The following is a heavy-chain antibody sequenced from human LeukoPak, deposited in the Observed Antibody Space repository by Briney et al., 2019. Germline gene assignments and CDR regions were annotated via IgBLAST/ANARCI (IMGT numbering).Heavy chain of an antibody. CDR3: AKSETYYYDDIAT. D-gene: IGHD3-22*01. CDR2: ISGSGGRT. V-gene: IGHV3-23*01. CDR1: GFTFSSYA. J-gene: IGHJ5*02. Sequence: GGSLRLSCAASGFTFSSYAMSWVRQAPGKGLEWVSAISGSGGRTYYADSVKGRFTISRDKSKNTLYLQMNSLRAEDTAVYYCAKSETYYYDDIATWGQGTLVTVSS.